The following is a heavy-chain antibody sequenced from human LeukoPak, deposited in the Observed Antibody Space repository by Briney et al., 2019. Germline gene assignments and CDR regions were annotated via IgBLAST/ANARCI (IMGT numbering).Heavy chain of an antibody. CDR2: IYYSGST. D-gene: IGHD3-22*01. CDR3: ARRVSSGYSDY. V-gene: IGHV4-61*01. Sequence: SETLSLTCTVSGGSVSSGIYYWSWIRQPPGKGLKWIGYIYYSGSTNYNPSLKSRVTISIDTSKNQFSLKLSSVTAADTALYYCARRVSSGYSDYWGQGTLVTVSS. J-gene: IGHJ4*02. CDR1: GGSVSSGIYY.